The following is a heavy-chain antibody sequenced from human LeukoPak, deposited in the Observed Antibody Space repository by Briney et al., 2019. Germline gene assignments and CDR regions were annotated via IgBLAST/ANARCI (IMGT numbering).Heavy chain of an antibody. V-gene: IGHV1-46*01. CDR3: ARHPNYGDYGDY. CDR1: GYAFTSYY. Sequence: ASVKVSCRASGYAFTSYYMHWVRQAPGQGLEWMGIINPSGGSTSYAQKLQGRVAMTRDTSTSTVYMELSSLRSEDTAVYYCARHPNYGDYGDYWGQGTLVTVSS. D-gene: IGHD4-17*01. J-gene: IGHJ4*02. CDR2: INPSGGST.